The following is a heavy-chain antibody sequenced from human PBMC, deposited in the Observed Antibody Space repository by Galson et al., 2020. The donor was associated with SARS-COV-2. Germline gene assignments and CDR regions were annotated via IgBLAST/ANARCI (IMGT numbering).Heavy chain of an antibody. J-gene: IGHJ5*02. Sequence: GESLKISCAASGFTFSSYDMHWVRQATGKGLEWVSAIGTAGDTYYPGSVKGRFTISRENAKNSLYLQMNSLRAGDTAVYYCAAALGNSYGYWFDPWGQGTLVTVSS. CDR1: GFTFSSYD. CDR2: IGTAGDT. V-gene: IGHV3-13*01. CDR3: AAALGNSYGYWFDP. D-gene: IGHD5-18*01.